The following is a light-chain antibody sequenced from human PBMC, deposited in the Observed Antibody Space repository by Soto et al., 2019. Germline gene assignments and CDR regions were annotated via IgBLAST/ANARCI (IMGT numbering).Light chain of an antibody. J-gene: IGKJ1*01. Sequence: DIQMTQSPSTLSGSVGDRVTITCRASQTISSWLAWYQQKPGKAPKLLIHDATSLESGVPSRFSGSGSGTEFTLTISSLQPDDFATYYCQQYSSYWTFAQGTKVDI. CDR3: QQYSSYWT. V-gene: IGKV1-5*01. CDR2: DAT. CDR1: QTISSW.